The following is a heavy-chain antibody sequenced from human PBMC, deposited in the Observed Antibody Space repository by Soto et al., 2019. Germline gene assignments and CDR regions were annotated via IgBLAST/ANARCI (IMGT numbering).Heavy chain of an antibody. V-gene: IGHV3-11*01. D-gene: IGHD6-6*01. CDR3: ARDLGVNGIAARRDWFDP. Sequence: GGSLRLSCAASGFTFSDYYMSWIRQAPGKGLEWVSYISSSGSTIYYADSVKGRFTISRDNAKNSLYLQMNSLRAEDTAVYYCARDLGVNGIAARRDWFDPWGQGTLVTVSS. CDR1: GFTFSDYY. J-gene: IGHJ5*02. CDR2: ISSSGSTI.